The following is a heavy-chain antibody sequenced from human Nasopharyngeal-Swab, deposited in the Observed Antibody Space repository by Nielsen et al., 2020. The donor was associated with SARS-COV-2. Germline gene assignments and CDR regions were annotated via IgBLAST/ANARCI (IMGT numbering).Heavy chain of an antibody. CDR2: ISSSSSYI. CDR1: GFTFSSYS. Sequence: GGSLRLSCAASGFTFSSYSMNWVRQAPGKGLEWVSSISSSSSYIYYADSVKGRFTISRDNAKNSLYLQMNGLRAEDTAVYYCARTIAAGPYGMDVWGQGTTVTVSS. D-gene: IGHD6-6*01. J-gene: IGHJ6*02. V-gene: IGHV3-21*01. CDR3: ARTIAAGPYGMDV.